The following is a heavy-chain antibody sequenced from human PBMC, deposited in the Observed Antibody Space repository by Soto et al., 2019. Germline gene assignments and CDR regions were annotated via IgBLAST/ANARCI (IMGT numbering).Heavy chain of an antibody. D-gene: IGHD3-3*01. CDR3: ARTGSPVRFLEWLLADNWFDP. V-gene: IGHV1-69*06. J-gene: IGHJ5*02. CDR1: GGTFSSYA. Sequence: SVKVSCKASGGTFSSYAISWVLQAPGQGLELMGGIIPIFGTANYAQKFQGRVTITADKSTSTAYMELSSLRSEDTAVYYCARTGSPVRFLEWLLADNWFDPWGQGTLVTVSS. CDR2: IIPIFGTA.